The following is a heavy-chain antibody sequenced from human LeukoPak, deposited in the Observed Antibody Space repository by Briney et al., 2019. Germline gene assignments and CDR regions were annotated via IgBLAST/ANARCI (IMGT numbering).Heavy chain of an antibody. CDR3: ARPIVGATIVPGY. Sequence: GGSLRLSCAASGFTFSNYAMSWVRQAPGKGLEWVSAISGGGGSTYYADSVKGRFTISRDNAKNSLYLQMNSLRAEDTAVYYCARPIVGATIVPGYWGQGTLVTVSS. J-gene: IGHJ4*02. CDR2: ISGGGGST. D-gene: IGHD1-26*01. CDR1: GFTFSNYA. V-gene: IGHV3-23*01.